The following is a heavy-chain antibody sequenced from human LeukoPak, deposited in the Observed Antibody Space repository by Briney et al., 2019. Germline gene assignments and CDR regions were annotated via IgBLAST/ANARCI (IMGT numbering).Heavy chain of an antibody. D-gene: IGHD3-10*01. V-gene: IGHV1-69*01. CDR1: GGTFSSYA. J-gene: IGHJ4*02. CDR2: IIPIFGTA. CDR3: ARLLITMVRGVIITGYFDY. Sequence: SVKVSCKASGGTFSSYAISWVRQAPGQGLEWMGGIIPIFGTANYAQKFQGRVTITADESTSTAYMELSSLRSEDTAVYYCARLLITMVRGVIITGYFDYWGQGTLVTVSS.